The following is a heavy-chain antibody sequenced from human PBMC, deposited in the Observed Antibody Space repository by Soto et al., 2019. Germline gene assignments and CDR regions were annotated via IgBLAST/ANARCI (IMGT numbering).Heavy chain of an antibody. J-gene: IGHJ4*02. CDR3: ARGSSFAFDY. D-gene: IGHD6-6*01. CDR1: GYTFTSYA. CDR2: INAGNGNK. Sequence: ASVKVSCKASGYTFTSYAMHWVRQAPGQRLEWMGWINAGNGNKKYSQKFQGRVTITRDTSASTAYMQLSSLRSEDTAVYYCARGSSFAFDYWGQGTLVTVSS. V-gene: IGHV1-3*01.